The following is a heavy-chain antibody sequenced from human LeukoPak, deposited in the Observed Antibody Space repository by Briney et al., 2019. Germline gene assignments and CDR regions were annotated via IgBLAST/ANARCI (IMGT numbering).Heavy chain of an antibody. CDR1: GFTLSIYC. V-gene: IGHV3-74*01. CDR2: ICPDGTVT. Sequence: GGSLRLSCVASGFTLSIYCMHWVRQAPGKGPMWVSRICPDGTVTNYADSVKARFSISRDNARNTVYLQMNSLRAEDTAVYYCVRDFRSADYWGQGTLVTVSS. J-gene: IGHJ4*02. CDR3: VRDFRSADY.